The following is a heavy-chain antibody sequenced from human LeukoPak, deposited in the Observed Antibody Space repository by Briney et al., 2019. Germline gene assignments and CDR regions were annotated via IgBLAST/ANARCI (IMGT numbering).Heavy chain of an antibody. Sequence: GGSLRLSCAASGFTFSTYFMHWVRHAPGKGPEWVADIASDGSHTFYVESVKGRFTISRDNSKNTLYLQMNRLRAEDTAVYFCARERQDTILHSGAFDIWGQGTMVTVSS. D-gene: IGHD2-21*01. CDR2: IASDGSHT. J-gene: IGHJ3*02. V-gene: IGHV3-30-3*01. CDR3: ARERQDTILHSGAFDI. CDR1: GFTFSTYF.